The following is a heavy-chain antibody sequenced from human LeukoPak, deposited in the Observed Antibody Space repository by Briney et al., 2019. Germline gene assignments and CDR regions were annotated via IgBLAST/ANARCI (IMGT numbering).Heavy chain of an antibody. J-gene: IGHJ4*02. CDR1: GFTFSSYG. D-gene: IGHD3-10*01. V-gene: IGHV3-23*01. CDR2: ISGSGGST. CDR3: AKVSSRSGSYYSVSYFDY. Sequence: GGSLRLSCAASGFTFSSYGMSWVRQAPGKGLEWVSAISGSGGSTYYADSVKGRFTISRDNSKNTLYLQMNSLRAEDTAVYYCAKVSSRSGSYYSVSYFDYWGQGTLVTVSS.